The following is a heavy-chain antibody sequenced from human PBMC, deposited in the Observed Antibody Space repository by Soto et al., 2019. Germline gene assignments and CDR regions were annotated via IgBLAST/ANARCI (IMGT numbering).Heavy chain of an antibody. V-gene: IGHV1-69*01. CDR1: GGTFSSYA. Sequence: QVPLVQSGAEVKKPGSSVKVSCKASGGTFSSYAISWVRQAPGQGLEWMGGIIPIFGTANYAQKFQGRVTITADESRSTSYMDLSSLRSEDTAVYYCTLARTGYSIIDTPAIGVLWSWFDPWGQGTLVTVSS. CDR2: IIPIFGTA. D-gene: IGHD6-13*01. J-gene: IGHJ5*02. CDR3: TLARTGYSIIDTPAIGVLWSWFDP.